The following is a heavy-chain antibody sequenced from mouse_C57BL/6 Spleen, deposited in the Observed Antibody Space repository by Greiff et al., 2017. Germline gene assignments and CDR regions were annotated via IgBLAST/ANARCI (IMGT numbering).Heavy chain of an antibody. Sequence: EVQLQQSGPELVKPGASVKISCKASGYTFTDYYMNWVKQSPGQSLEWIGDINPNNGGTSYNQKFKGKATLTVDTSSSTASMELRSLTSEDSAVYYGARVRGTDFDYWGQGTTLTVSS. V-gene: IGHV1-26*01. J-gene: IGHJ2*01. D-gene: IGHD1-1*01. CDR3: ARVRGTDFDY. CDR2: INPNNGGT. CDR1: GYTFTDYY.